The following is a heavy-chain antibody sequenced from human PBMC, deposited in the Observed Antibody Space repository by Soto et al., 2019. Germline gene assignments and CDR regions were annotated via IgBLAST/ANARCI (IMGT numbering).Heavy chain of an antibody. CDR1: GGSMSSEGYY. CDR2: IYYSGST. CDR3: ARVGLGYCRGESCRPYSYFVY. V-gene: IGHV4-31*03. D-gene: IGHD2-15*01. J-gene: IGHJ4*02. Sequence: QVQLQESGPGVVKPSQTLSLPCTVSGGSMSSEGYYWRWIRQHPGKGLEWIGYIYYSGSTQYNPSLMTRPTISVHTSKSLFSLKRTSVTSADTAVYYCARVGLGYCRGESCRPYSYFVYWGQGTLVTVSS.